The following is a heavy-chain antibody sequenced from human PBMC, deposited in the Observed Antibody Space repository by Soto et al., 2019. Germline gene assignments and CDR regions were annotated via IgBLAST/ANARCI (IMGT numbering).Heavy chain of an antibody. V-gene: IGHV1-2*04. D-gene: IGHD2-2*01. CDR1: GYTFTGYY. J-gene: IGHJ4*02. CDR3: ARSGYCSSTSCRGPVDY. CDR2: INPNSGGT. Sequence: ASVKVSCKASGYTFTGYYMHWVRQAPGQGLEWMGWINPNSGGTNYAQKFQGWVTMTRDTSISTAYMELSRLRSDDTAVYYCARSGYCSSTSCRGPVDYWGQGTLVTVSS.